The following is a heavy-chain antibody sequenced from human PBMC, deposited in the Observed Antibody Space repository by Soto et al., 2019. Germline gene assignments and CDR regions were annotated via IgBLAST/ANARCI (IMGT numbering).Heavy chain of an antibody. CDR2: ISAYNGNT. CDR3: ARFFAARYPFDY. CDR1: GYTFTSYG. J-gene: IGHJ4*02. V-gene: IGHV1-18*01. D-gene: IGHD6-6*01. Sequence: ASVKVSCKASGYTFTSYGISWVRQAPGQGLEWMGWISAYNGNTKYALKLQGRVTMTTDTSTSTAYMELRSLRSDDTAVYYCARFFAARYPFDYRGKGTLGTVSS.